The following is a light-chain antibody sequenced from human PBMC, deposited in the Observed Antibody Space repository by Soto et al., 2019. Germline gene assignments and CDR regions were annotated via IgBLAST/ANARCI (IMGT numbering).Light chain of an antibody. J-gene: IGKJ4*01. CDR3: QQYGSSPRT. Sequence: EIVLTQSPGTLSLSPGERATLSCRASQSVSTYLAWYQQKPGQAPRLLISGASRRATGIPDRFSGSGSATDFTLTISRPEPEDFAVYYCQQYGSSPRTFGGGTKVDIK. CDR1: QSVSTY. CDR2: GAS. V-gene: IGKV3-20*01.